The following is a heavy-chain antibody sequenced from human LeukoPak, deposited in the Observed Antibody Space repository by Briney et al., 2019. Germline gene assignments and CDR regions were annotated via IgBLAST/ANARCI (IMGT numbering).Heavy chain of an antibody. CDR2: ISHDGSDK. CDR1: GFTFSSYA. D-gene: IGHD2-21*02. J-gene: IGHJ1*01. Sequence: GGSLRLSCAASGFTFSSYAMHWVRQTPGKAGKGLEWVALISHDGSDKFYADSVKGRFTISRDNAKNSLYLQMTSLTAEDTAVYYCARCRTEFCAGNGYPLQHWGQGTLVTVSS. V-gene: IGHV3-30-3*01. CDR3: ARCRTEFCAGNGYPLQH.